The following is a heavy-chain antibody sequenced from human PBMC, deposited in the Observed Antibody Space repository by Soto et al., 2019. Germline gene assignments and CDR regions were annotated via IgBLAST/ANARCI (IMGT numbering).Heavy chain of an antibody. V-gene: IGHV3-48*01. D-gene: IGHD2-2*01. Sequence: GGSLRLSCAASGFTFSSYSMKWVRQPPGKGLEWISYVSGSATTIQYADSVKGRFTISRDNDMNSLYLQMNSLRAEDTAVYYCARVPFIVPVVPAYYMDVWGIGTTVTVSS. CDR1: GFTFSSYS. J-gene: IGHJ6*03. CDR2: VSGSATTI. CDR3: ARVPFIVPVVPAYYMDV.